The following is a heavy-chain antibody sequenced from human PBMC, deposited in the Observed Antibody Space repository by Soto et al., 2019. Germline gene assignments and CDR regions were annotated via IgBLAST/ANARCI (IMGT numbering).Heavy chain of an antibody. CDR1: GGSISSYY. D-gene: IGHD3-9*01. CDR2: IYYSGST. CDR3: ARGAIYDILSGFEPPPYDY. Sequence: ETLSLTCTVSGGSISSYYWSWIRQPPGKGLEWIGYIYYSGSTNYNPSLKSRVTISVDTSKNQFSLKLNSVTAADTAVYYCARGAIYDILSGFEPPPYDYWGQGTLVTVSS. V-gene: IGHV4-59*01. J-gene: IGHJ4*02.